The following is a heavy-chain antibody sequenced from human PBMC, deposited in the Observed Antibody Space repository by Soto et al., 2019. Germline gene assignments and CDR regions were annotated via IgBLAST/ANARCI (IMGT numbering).Heavy chain of an antibody. CDR1: GYPFTSYG. V-gene: IGHV1-69*13. CDR3: ARDRGPSSGYYPYWFDP. J-gene: IGHJ5*02. CDR2: IIPIFGTA. Sequence: ASVKVSCKASGYPFTSYGIGWVRQAPGQGLEWMGEIIPIFGTADYAQKFQGRVTITADESTSTAYMELSSLRSEDTAVYYCARDRGPSSGYYPYWFDPWGQGTLVTVSS. D-gene: IGHD3-22*01.